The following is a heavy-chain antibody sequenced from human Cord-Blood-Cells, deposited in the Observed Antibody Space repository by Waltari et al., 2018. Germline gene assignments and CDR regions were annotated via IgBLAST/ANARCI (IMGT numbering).Heavy chain of an antibody. V-gene: IGHV4-39*07. J-gene: IGHJ5*02. CDR2: IYYSGTP. CDR3: ARQVGYYDSSGYLYNWFDP. CDR1: GGSISSSSYY. Sequence: QLQLQESGPGLVKPSETLSLTCTVSGGSISSSSYYWGWIRQPPGKGLEWIGSIYYSGTPSNHPSLKSRVTISVDTSKNQFSLKLSSGTAADTAVYYCARQVGYYDSSGYLYNWFDPWGQGTLVTVSS. D-gene: IGHD3-22*01.